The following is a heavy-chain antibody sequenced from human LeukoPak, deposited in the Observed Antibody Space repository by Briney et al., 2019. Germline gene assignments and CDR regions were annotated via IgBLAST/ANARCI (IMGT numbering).Heavy chain of an antibody. CDR1: GFTFSSYW. J-gene: IGHJ4*02. Sequence: PGGTLRLSCAASGFTFSSYWMSWVRQAPGKGLEWVANIKQDGSEKYYVDSVKDRFTISRDNAKNSLYLQMNSLRAEDTAVYYCARVEGYCSSTSCRGGYFDYWGQGTLVTVSS. CDR2: IKQDGSEK. CDR3: ARVEGYCSSTSCRGGYFDY. V-gene: IGHV3-7*01. D-gene: IGHD2-2*01.